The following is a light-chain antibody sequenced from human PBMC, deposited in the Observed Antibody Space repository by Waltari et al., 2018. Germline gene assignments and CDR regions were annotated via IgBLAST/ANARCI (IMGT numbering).Light chain of an antibody. CDR3: QQYYSTLT. CDR1: QSVLYSSNNKNY. J-gene: IGKJ4*01. V-gene: IGKV4-1*01. CDR2: WAS. Sequence: DIVMTQSPDSLAVSLGERAIISCKSSQSVLYSSNNKNYLAWYQQKPVRPPKLLIYWASTRESGVPDRFSGSGSGTDFTLTISSLQAEDVAVYYCQQYYSTLTFGGGTKVEIK.